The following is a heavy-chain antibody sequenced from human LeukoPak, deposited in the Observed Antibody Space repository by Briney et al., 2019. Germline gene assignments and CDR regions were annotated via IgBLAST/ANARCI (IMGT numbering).Heavy chain of an antibody. CDR1: GGSISGYY. J-gene: IGHJ4*02. CDR2: IYTSGST. CDR3: ARRGNANFFDY. V-gene: IGHV4-4*07. Sequence: SETLSLTCTVSGGSISGYYWSWIRHPAGKRLEWIGRIYTSGSTNYNPSLKSRATMSVDTSKNQLSLKLSSVTAADTAVYHCARRGNANFFDYWGQGTLAIVSS.